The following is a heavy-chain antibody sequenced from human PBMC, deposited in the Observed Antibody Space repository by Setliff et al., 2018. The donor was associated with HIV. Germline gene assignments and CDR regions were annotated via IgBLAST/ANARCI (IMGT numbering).Heavy chain of an antibody. Sequence: RASVKVSCKASGYTFTTYGISWVRQAPGHGLEWMGWISPYIGHTNYAQNFQGRVTMTIDTSTSTAYMELRSLRSDDTAVYFCARLGSGWSDSYYYAMDVWG. D-gene: IGHD6-19*01. CDR3: ARLGSGWSDSYYYAMDV. CDR2: ISPYIGHT. J-gene: IGHJ6*01. V-gene: IGHV1-18*01. CDR1: GYTFTTYG.